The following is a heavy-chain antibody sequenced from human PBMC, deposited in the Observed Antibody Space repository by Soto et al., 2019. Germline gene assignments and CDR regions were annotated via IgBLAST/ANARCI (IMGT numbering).Heavy chain of an antibody. CDR3: AKGPYQLPPDS. CDR1: GFTFSSYG. Sequence: QIQLVESGGGVVQPGRSLRLSCSASGFTFSSYGMHWVRQAPGKGLEWVAIISYDGGNKFCADSVKGRFTISRDNSKNTLYLQMNSLRPEDTAVYYCAKGPYQLPPDSWGQGTRVTVSS. D-gene: IGHD2-2*01. V-gene: IGHV3-30*18. J-gene: IGHJ4*02. CDR2: ISYDGGNK.